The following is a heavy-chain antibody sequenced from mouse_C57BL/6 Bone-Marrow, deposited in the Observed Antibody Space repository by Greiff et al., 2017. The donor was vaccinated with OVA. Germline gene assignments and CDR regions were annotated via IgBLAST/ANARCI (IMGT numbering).Heavy chain of an antibody. CDR1: GYAFSSYW. Sequence: QVQLKQSGAELVKPGASVKISCKASGYAFSSYWMNWVKQRPGKGLEWIGQIYPGDGDTNYNGKFKGKATLTADKSSSTAYMQLSSLTSEDSAVYVCARSQLRLRRFAYGGQGTLVTGSA. J-gene: IGHJ3*01. CDR2: IYPGDGDT. D-gene: IGHD3-2*02. V-gene: IGHV1-80*01. CDR3: ARSQLRLRRFAY.